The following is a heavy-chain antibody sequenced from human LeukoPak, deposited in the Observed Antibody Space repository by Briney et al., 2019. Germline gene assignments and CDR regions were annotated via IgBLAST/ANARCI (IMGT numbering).Heavy chain of an antibody. CDR3: TRDVGVVMFDY. V-gene: IGHV3-53*01. D-gene: IGHD3-3*01. CDR2: IYSGGST. Sequence: GGSLRLSCAASGFTVSSNYMSWVRQAPGKGLEWVSVIYSGGSTHYRDSVKGRFTISRDNSKNTLYLQMSSLRAEDTAVYYCTRDVGVVMFDYWGQGTLVTVSS. J-gene: IGHJ4*02. CDR1: GFTVSSNY.